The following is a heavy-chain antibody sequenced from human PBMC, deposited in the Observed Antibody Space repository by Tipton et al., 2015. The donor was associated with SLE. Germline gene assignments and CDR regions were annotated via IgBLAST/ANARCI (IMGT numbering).Heavy chain of an antibody. CDR2: ISSSSSYI. V-gene: IGHV3-21*01. CDR3: AREPSTEAFDS. CDR1: GFTFSNYG. Sequence: SLRLSCAASGFTFSNYGMNWVRQAPGEGLEWVSSISSSSSYIHCADSVKGRLTISRDNAKDSLYLQMNSLRAEDTAVYYCAREPSTEAFDSWGQGALVTVSS. J-gene: IGHJ4*02.